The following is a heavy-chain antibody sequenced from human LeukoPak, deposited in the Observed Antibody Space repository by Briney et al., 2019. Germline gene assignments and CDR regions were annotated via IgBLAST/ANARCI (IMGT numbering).Heavy chain of an antibody. CDR2: MFYSGNT. CDR3: ARWSGSVTARNYYYYMDV. J-gene: IGHJ6*03. Sequence: SETLSLTCTVSGASIASYHWSWIRQPAGKGLEWIGRMFYSGNTDYNPSLKGRLTMSIDTSKNQFSLKLSSVTAADTAVYYCARWSGSVTARNYYYYMDVWGEGTTVTVSS. V-gene: IGHV4-4*07. CDR1: GASIASYH. D-gene: IGHD6-6*01.